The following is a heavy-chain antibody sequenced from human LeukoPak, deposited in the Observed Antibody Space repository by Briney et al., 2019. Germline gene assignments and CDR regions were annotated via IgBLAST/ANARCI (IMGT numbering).Heavy chain of an antibody. CDR3: ARVATAAECSWFDP. V-gene: IGHV1-2*02. CDR2: INPNSGGT. J-gene: IGHJ5*02. D-gene: IGHD2-21*02. Sequence: ASVKVTCKASGYTFTGYYMHWVRQAPGQGLEWMGWINPNSGGTNYAQKFQGRVTMTRDTSISTAYMELSRLRSDDTAVYYCARVATAAECSWFDPWGQGTLVTVSS. CDR1: GYTFTGYY.